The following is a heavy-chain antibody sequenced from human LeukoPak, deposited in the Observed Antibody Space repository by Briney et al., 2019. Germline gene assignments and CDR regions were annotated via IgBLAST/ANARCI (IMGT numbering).Heavy chain of an antibody. CDR3: ARAGYCSSTTCPDAFDI. D-gene: IGHD2-2*01. V-gene: IGHV1-46*01. CDR1: GYTFTSYY. Sequence: VASVKVSCKASGYTFTSYYMHWVRQAPGQGLEWMGIINPSGGSTSYAQKFQGRVTMTRDTSTSTVYMELSSLRSEDTAVYYCARAGYCSSTTCPDAFDIWGQGTKVTVSS. J-gene: IGHJ3*02. CDR2: INPSGGST.